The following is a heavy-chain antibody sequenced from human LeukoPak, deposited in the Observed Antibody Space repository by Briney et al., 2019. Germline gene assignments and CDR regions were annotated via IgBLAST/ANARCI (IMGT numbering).Heavy chain of an antibody. CDR3: ARVAGGRYCSSTSCYMRGWFDP. CDR2: INPNSGRT. J-gene: IGHJ5*02. Sequence: DSVTVSCKASGYTFTGYYMHWVRQAPGQGLEWMGWINPNSGRTNYAQKFQGRVTMTRDTSISTAYMELSRLRSDDTAVYYCARVAGGRYCSSTSCYMRGWFDPWGQGTLVTVSS. V-gene: IGHV1-2*02. CDR1: GYTFTGYY. D-gene: IGHD2-2*02.